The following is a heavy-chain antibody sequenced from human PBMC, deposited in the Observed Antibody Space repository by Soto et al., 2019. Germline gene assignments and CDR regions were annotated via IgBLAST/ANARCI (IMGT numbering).Heavy chain of an antibody. J-gene: IGHJ4*02. Sequence: QVQLQESGPGLVKPSETLSLTCTVSGGSVSSGSYYWSWIRQPPGKGLEWIGCIYYSGSTNYNPALKGRVTISVDTSKNQFSLKLSSVTAADTAVYYCAREGMVRGVISYWGQGTLVTVSS. CDR1: GGSVSSGSYY. CDR3: AREGMVRGVISY. CDR2: IYYSGST. V-gene: IGHV4-61*01. D-gene: IGHD3-10*01.